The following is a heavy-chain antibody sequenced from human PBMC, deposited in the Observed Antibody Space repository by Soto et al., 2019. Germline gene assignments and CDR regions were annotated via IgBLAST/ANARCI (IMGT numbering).Heavy chain of an antibody. V-gene: IGHV4-4*07. CDR2: IYTSGST. J-gene: IGHJ5*02. Sequence: PSETLYLTCTVSGGSISSYYWSWIRQTAGKGLEWIGRIYTSGSTNYNPSLKSRVTMSVDTSKNQFSLKLSSVTAADTAVYYCARDLSKEGYYYGSGSYYWFDPWGQGTLVTSPQ. D-gene: IGHD3-10*01. CDR3: ARDLSKEGYYYGSGSYYWFDP. CDR1: GGSISSYY.